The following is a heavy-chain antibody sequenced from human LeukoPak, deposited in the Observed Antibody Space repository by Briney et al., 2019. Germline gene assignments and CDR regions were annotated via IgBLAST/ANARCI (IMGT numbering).Heavy chain of an antibody. D-gene: IGHD3-10*01. V-gene: IGHV3-23*01. CDR2: ISGSGGST. J-gene: IGHJ5*02. CDR3: AREGSGSKNIDWFDP. Sequence: GGSLRLSCAASGFTFSSYAMSWVRQAPGKGLEWVSGISGSGGSTYYADSVKGRFTISRDNAKNSLYLQTNSLRAEDTAVYYCAREGSGSKNIDWFDPWGQGTLVTVSS. CDR1: GFTFSSYA.